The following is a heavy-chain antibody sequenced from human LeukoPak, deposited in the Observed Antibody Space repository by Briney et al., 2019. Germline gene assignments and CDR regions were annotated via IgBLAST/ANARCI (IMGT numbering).Heavy chain of an antibody. CDR2: IRYDGSKK. Sequence: GGSLRLSCAASGFIFSSYGMHWVRQAPGKGLEWVAFIRYDGSKKYYADSVKGRFTISRDNAKNSLYLQMNSLRAEDTAVYYCANVVTGRCDYWGQGTLVTVSS. CDR3: ANVVTGRCDY. D-gene: IGHD4-23*01. CDR1: GFIFSSYG. V-gene: IGHV3-30*02. J-gene: IGHJ4*02.